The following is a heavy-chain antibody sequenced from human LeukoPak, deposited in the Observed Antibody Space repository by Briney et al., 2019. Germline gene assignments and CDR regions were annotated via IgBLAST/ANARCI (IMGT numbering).Heavy chain of an antibody. J-gene: IGHJ4*02. CDR1: GITLSNYG. CDR3: AKRGVVIRVFLVGFHKEAYYFDS. CDR2: LRGSGGGT. D-gene: IGHD2/OR15-2a*01. Sequence: GRSLRLSCAVSGITLSNYGMSWVRQAPGKGLEWVAGLRGSGGGTNYADSVQGRFTISRDNPKNTLYLQMNSLRAEDTAVYFCAKRGVVIRVFLVGFHKEAYYFDSWGQGALVTVSS. V-gene: IGHV3-23*01.